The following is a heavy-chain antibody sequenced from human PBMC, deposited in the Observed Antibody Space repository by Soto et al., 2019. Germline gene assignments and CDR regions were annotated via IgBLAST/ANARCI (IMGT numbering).Heavy chain of an antibody. CDR1: GFTFSSYG. CDR2: IWYDGSNK. J-gene: IGHJ3*02. CDR3: AREKWFDYGDPSYAFDI. D-gene: IGHD4-17*01. V-gene: IGHV3-33*01. Sequence: GGSLRLSCAASGFTFSSYGMHWVRQAPGKGLEWVAVIWYDGSNKYYADSVKGRFTISRDNSKNTLYLQMNSLRAEDTAVYYCAREKWFDYGDPSYAFDIWGQGTMVTVSS.